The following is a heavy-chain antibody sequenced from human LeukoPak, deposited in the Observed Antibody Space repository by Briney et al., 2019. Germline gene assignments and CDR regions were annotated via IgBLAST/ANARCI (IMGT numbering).Heavy chain of an antibody. CDR3: ARGTIFGVVPYYYYMDV. J-gene: IGHJ6*03. CDR2: IIPIFGTA. Sequence: PVTVSFQSSGCTFSSYAISWLRQAPGQGLEWMGRIIPIFGTANYAQKFQGRVTITTDEFTSTAYKELSSLRSEDTAVYYCARGTIFGVVPYYYYMDVWGKGTTVTVSS. CDR1: GCTFSSYA. D-gene: IGHD3-3*01. V-gene: IGHV1-69*05.